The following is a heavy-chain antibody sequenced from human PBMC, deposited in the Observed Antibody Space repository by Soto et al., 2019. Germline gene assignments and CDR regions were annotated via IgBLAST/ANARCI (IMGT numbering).Heavy chain of an antibody. CDR3: AREGINNYNEYYFDS. CDR1: GFIVSSNY. Sequence: GGSLRLSCAASGFIVSSNYMSWVRQAPGKGLEWVSVIYSGGSTYYADSVKGRFTTSRDNSKTSLYLQMNSLRAEDTAVYYCAREGINNYNEYYFDSWGQGTVVTVSS. J-gene: IGHJ4*02. V-gene: IGHV3-53*01. CDR2: IYSGGST. D-gene: IGHD4-4*01.